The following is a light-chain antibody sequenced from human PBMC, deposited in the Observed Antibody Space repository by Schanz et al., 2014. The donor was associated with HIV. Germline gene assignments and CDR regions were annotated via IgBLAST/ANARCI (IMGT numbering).Light chain of an antibody. CDR3: QQYNQWPRT. J-gene: IGKJ1*01. V-gene: IGKV3-15*01. CDR1: QRVSDN. CDR2: GAS. Sequence: EIVMTQSPATLSVSPGERATLSCRASQRVSDNLAWYQQKPAQAPRLLIYGASTRATGIPARFSGSGSGTQFTLTISSLQSEDLAVYYCQQYNQWPRTFGQGTKVDVK.